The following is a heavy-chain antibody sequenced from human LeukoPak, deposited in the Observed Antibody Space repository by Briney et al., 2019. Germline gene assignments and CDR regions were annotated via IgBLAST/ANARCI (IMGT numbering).Heavy chain of an antibody. CDR2: IRFDGTSK. CDR3: AKGPSGYSNGDNRFDP. V-gene: IGHV3-30*02. CDR1: GFTFSSYG. D-gene: IGHD6-19*01. Sequence: GGSLRLSCAASGFTFSSYGMHWVRQAPGKGLEWVAFIRFDGTSKFYADSVKARFTISRDNSKNTLYLQMNSLRAEDTAVYYCAKGPSGYSNGDNRFDPWGQGTLVTVSA. J-gene: IGHJ5*02.